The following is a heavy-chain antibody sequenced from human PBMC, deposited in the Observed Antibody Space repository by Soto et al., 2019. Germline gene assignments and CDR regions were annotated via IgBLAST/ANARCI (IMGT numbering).Heavy chain of an antibody. J-gene: IGHJ3*01. CDR3: AHPRGYGVLDAYDL. Sequence: SLRLSCVASGFTFSTYAMSWVRQAPGKGLEWVSALTPSGGETYYADSVKGRFTISRDNSMNALYLQMNSLRIEDTAVYYCAHPRGYGVLDAYDLWGQGTM. V-gene: IGHV3-23*01. CDR2: LTPSGGET. CDR1: GFTFSTYA. D-gene: IGHD4-17*01.